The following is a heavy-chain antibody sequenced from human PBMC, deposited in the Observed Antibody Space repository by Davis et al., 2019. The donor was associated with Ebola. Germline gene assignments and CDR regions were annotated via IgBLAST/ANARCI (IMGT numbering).Heavy chain of an antibody. J-gene: IGHJ4*02. D-gene: IGHD3-16*02. V-gene: IGHV4-61*01. CDR1: GGSVSSSSYY. CDR3: ARGKFGGVIVPFYYFDY. CDR2: IYYSGST. Sequence: PSETLSLTCTVSGGSVSSSSYYWSWIRQPPGKGLEWIGYIYYSGSTNYNPSLKSRVTISVDTSKNQFSLKLSPVTAADTAVYYCARGKFGGVIVPFYYFDYWGQGTLVTVSS.